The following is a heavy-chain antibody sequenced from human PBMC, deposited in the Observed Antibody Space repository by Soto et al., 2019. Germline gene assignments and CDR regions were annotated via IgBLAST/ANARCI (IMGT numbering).Heavy chain of an antibody. V-gene: IGHV4-4*02. CDR2: IYRRGST. D-gene: IGHD6-13*01. Sequence: QVQLQESGPGLVKPSGTLSLTCAVSGGSISSSNWWSWVRQPPGKGLEWIGEIYRRGSTNYNPSHKSRVTISVDKSKNQFSLKLSSVTAADTDVYYCARALPVIAAAGLDPWGQGTLVTVSS. CDR3: ARALPVIAAAGLDP. J-gene: IGHJ5*02. CDR1: GGSISSSNW.